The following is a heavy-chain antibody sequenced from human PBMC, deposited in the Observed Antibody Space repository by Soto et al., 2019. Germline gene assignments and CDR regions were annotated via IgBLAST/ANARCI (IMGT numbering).Heavy chain of an antibody. CDR1: GGTFSGDA. V-gene: IGHV1-46*01. J-gene: IGHJ6*02. CDR2: INPSFGST. Sequence: ASLMVSCEGAGGTFSGDAIGWVRQEAGQGLEWMGMINPSFGSTSYAQKFQGRVTMTRDTSTSTAYMELSSLRSEDTAVYYCARDLTIFGVASSGMDVWGQGTTVTVSS. D-gene: IGHD3-3*01. CDR3: ARDLTIFGVASSGMDV.